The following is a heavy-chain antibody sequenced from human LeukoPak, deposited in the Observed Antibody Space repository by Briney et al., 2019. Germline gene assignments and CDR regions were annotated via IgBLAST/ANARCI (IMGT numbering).Heavy chain of an antibody. CDR3: ARGLLGAVTTFDY. Sequence: AGGSLRLSCAAPEFTLSSYWMSWVRQPPGSGLEWVATIKHDGSEKYYGDSVKGRFTLSRDNAYNSLYLQMNSLRAEDTAVYYCARGLLGAVTTFDYWGQGTLVTVSS. D-gene: IGHD4-11*01. V-gene: IGHV3-7*03. CDR1: EFTLSSYW. CDR2: IKHDGSEK. J-gene: IGHJ4*02.